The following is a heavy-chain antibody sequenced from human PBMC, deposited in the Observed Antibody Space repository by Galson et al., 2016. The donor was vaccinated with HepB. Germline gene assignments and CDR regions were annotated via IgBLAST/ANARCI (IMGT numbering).Heavy chain of an antibody. CDR3: ARGDVVATLGRQYNHYYDWRMDV. D-gene: IGHD3-3*01. J-gene: IGHJ6*02. V-gene: IGHV4-4*02. Sequence: SETLSLTCAVSGGSINSTNWWSWVRRSPEKGLEWIGEIYRTGSTNYNTSLQSRVIISVDTSKNEFSLRLTSVTAADTAVYYCARGDVVATLGRQYNHYYDWRMDVWGQGATVSVAS. CDR1: GGSINSTNW. CDR2: IYRTGST.